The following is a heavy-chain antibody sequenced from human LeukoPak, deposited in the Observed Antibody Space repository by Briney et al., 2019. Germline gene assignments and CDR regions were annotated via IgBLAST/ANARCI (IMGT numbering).Heavy chain of an antibody. CDR3: ARGPRKARITSWFDP. CDR1: GGSISSYY. D-gene: IGHD2-2*01. CDR2: ISDIGSI. J-gene: IGHJ5*02. Sequence: PSETLSLTCTVSGGSISSYYWSWIRQPPGKGLEWIAYISDIGSINYNPSLKSRVTISVDTSKNQFSLKLSSVTAADTAVYYCARGPRKARITSWFDPWGQGTLVTVSS. V-gene: IGHV4-59*12.